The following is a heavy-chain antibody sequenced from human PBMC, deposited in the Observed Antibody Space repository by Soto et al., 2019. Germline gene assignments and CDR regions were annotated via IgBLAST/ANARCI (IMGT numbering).Heavy chain of an antibody. CDR3: ARVRPDTAMVTAWHY. Sequence: PSVKVSCKASGYTFTGYYMHWVRQAPGQGLEWMGWINPNSGGTNYAQKFQGRVTMTRDMSISTAYMELSRLRSDDTAVYYCARVRPDTAMVTAWHYWGQGTLVTVSS. CDR2: INPNSGGT. D-gene: IGHD5-18*01. CDR1: GYTFTGYY. V-gene: IGHV1-2*02. J-gene: IGHJ4*02.